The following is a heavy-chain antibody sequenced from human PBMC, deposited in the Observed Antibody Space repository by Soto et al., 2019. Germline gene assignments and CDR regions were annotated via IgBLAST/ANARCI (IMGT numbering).Heavy chain of an antibody. CDR2: INQDGGVT. CDR3: ARYFRGSGRYFFDY. J-gene: IGHJ4*02. CDR1: GFTFISSF. V-gene: IGHV3-7*03. D-gene: IGHD6-19*01. Sequence: EVQLVESGGGLVQPGGSLRLSCVASGFTFISSFMGWVRQAPGKGLEWVANINQDGGVTYYVDSVEGRFTISRDNDKDSVYLQMNSLRAEDTAVYYCARYFRGSGRYFFDYWGKGTLVTVSS.